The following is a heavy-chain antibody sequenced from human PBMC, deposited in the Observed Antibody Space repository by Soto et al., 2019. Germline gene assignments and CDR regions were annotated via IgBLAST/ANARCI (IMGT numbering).Heavy chain of an antibody. V-gene: IGHV1-69*01. Sequence: QVQLVQSGAEVKKPGSSVKVSCKSSGGTFSSYSINWVRQAPGQGLEWMGEIIPIFGTANYAQKFQGRVTITADEATSTAYMELSSLRSEDTAVYYGARDGGRHSGGIDYWGQGTLVTVSS. CDR2: IIPIFGTA. CDR3: ARDGGRHSGGIDY. D-gene: IGHD1-26*01. J-gene: IGHJ4*02. CDR1: GGTFSSYS.